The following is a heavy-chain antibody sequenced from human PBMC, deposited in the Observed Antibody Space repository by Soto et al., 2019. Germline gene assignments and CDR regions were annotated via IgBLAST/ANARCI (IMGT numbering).Heavy chain of an antibody. J-gene: IGHJ6*02. CDR2: IYPGDSDT. CDR3: ARPSYSSSRYYGMDV. D-gene: IGHD6-6*01. CDR1: GYSFTSYW. V-gene: IGHV5-51*01. Sequence: PGESLKISCKGSGYSFTSYWIGWVRQMPGKGLEWMGIIYPGDSDTRYSPSFEGQVTISADKSITTAYLQWSSLKASDTAMYYCARPSYSSSRYYGMDVWGQGTTVTVCS.